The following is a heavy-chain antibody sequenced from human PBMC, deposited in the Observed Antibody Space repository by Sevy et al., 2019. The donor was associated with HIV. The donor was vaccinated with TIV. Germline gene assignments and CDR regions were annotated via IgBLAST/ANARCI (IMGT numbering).Heavy chain of an antibody. J-gene: IGHJ4*02. CDR2: ISGSGDST. D-gene: IGHD3-16*01. CDR1: AFSFNTYA. V-gene: IGHV3-23*01. CDR3: AKPRGSFYFDY. Sequence: GGSLRLSCAASAFSFNTYAMSWVRRAPGKGLEGVSTISGSGDSTFYSDSVKGRFTISRDNSKNTLYLQMNSLRAEDTAVYYCAKPRGSFYFDYWGQGTLVTVSS.